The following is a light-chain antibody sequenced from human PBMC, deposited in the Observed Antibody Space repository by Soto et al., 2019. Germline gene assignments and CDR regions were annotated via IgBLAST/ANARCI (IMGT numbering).Light chain of an antibody. V-gene: IGLV2-8*01. CDR1: RNDIGGYNH. Sequence: QSVLTQPPSASGSPGQSVTISCTGTRNDIGGYNHVSWYQHQPGKAPKVMIYEVSKRPSGVPDRFSGSKSGNTASLAVSGLQVDDEALYYCSAYAGSGIWVFGGGTK. CDR3: SAYAGSGIWV. CDR2: EVS. J-gene: IGLJ3*02.